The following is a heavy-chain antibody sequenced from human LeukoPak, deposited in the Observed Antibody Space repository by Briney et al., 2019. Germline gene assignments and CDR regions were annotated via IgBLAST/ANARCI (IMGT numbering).Heavy chain of an antibody. V-gene: IGHV3-23*01. Sequence: GGSLRLSCAASGFTFANHDMSWVRLAPGKGLEWVSGVSASGSSRFYADSVKGRFTVSRDNSKNTLYLQMNSLRVEDTAVYYCAELVTLNFWGQGTLVTVSS. J-gene: IGHJ4*02. CDR2: VSASGSSR. D-gene: IGHD2-21*02. CDR3: AELVTLNF. CDR1: GFTFANHD.